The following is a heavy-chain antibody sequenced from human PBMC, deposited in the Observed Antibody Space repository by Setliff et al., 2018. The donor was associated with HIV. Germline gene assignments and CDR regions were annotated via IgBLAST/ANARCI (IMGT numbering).Heavy chain of an antibody. CDR3: ARCSGSYPCDGMDV. CDR1: GYRFTSYW. D-gene: IGHD1-26*01. J-gene: IGHJ6*02. Sequence: GESLKISCKGFGYRFTSYWIGWARHMPGKGLEWMGIIYPSDSDTRYSPSFQGQVTISADKSISIAYLQRNSLKAPDTAMYYCARCSGSYPCDGMDVWGQGTTVTVSS. V-gene: IGHV5-51*01. CDR2: IYPSDSDT.